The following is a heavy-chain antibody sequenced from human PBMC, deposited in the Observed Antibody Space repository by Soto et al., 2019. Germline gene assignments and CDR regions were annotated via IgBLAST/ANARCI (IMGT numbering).Heavy chain of an antibody. Sequence: PGESLKISCKGSGYSFTSSWIGWVRQMPGKGLEWMGIIYPSDSDTRYSPSFQGQVTISADKSISTAFLQWSTLKASDTAIYYCARGGSSEYSWFDPWGQGTLVTVSS. CDR1: GYSFTSSW. J-gene: IGHJ5*02. CDR3: ARGGSSEYSWFDP. D-gene: IGHD2-15*01. V-gene: IGHV5-51*01. CDR2: IYPSDSDT.